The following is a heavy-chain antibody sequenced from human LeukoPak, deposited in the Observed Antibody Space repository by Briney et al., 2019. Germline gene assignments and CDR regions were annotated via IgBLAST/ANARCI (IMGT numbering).Heavy chain of an antibody. D-gene: IGHD1-26*01. J-gene: IGHJ5*02. Sequence: GGSLRLSCAASGLTFRLYAMNWVRQAPGKGPEWVSAIGGTGDNTYYADSVRGRFTISRDNSKTTLYLQMNSLRAEDTAMYYRARDRGPSLGIAKNWFPPGGRGPLAPFSS. CDR2: IGGTGDNT. V-gene: IGHV3-23*01. CDR1: GLTFRLYA. CDR3: ARDRGPSLGIAKNWFPP.